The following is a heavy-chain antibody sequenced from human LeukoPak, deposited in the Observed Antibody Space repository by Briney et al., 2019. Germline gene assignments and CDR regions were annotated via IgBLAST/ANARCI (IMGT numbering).Heavy chain of an antibody. Sequence: PGGSLRLSCAASGFTFSSYWMSWVRQAPGKGLEWVANIKQDGSEKYYVDSVKGRFTISRDNAKNSPYLQMNSLRAEDTAVYYCARAPYCIGGSCRFDYWGQGTLVTVSS. V-gene: IGHV3-7*03. J-gene: IGHJ4*02. CDR1: GFTFSSYW. CDR3: ARAPYCIGGSCRFDY. D-gene: IGHD2-15*01. CDR2: IKQDGSEK.